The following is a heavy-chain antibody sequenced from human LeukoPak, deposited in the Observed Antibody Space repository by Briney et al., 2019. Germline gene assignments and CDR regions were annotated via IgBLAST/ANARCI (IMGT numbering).Heavy chain of an antibody. CDR1: GYTFTGYF. CDR2: INPNSGGT. D-gene: IGHD6-13*01. V-gene: IGHV1-2*02. J-gene: IGHJ5*02. Sequence: GASVTVPCKASGYTFTGYFLHWVRQAPGQGLEWMGWINPNSGGTNYAQKFQGRVTMTRDTSISTAYMELSRLRSDDTAVYYCARGDGSSWYFWFDPWGQGTLVTVSS. CDR3: ARGDGSSWYFWFDP.